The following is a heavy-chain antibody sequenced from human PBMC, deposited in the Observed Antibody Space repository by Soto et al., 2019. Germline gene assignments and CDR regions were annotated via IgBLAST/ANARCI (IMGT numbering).Heavy chain of an antibody. Sequence: EVQLVESGGGLVQPGGSLRLSCAAPGLTVSTNYMSWVRQAPGKGLEWVSIMYSDGRTFHADSVKGRFTISRDKSKHMLYLQMNSLRAEDTAVYYCARVTTLAFDYWGQGTLVTVSS. CDR1: GLTVSTNY. CDR2: MYSDGRT. J-gene: IGHJ4*02. D-gene: IGHD1-1*01. V-gene: IGHV3-66*01. CDR3: ARVTTLAFDY.